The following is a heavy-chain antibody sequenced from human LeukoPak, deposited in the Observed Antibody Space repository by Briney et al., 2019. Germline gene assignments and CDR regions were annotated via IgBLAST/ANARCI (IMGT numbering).Heavy chain of an antibody. D-gene: IGHD2-21*02. CDR2: INPNSGGT. CDR1: GYTFTGYY. Sequence: ASVKVSCKASGYTFTGYYMHWVRQAPGQGLEWMGWINPNSGGTNYAQKFQGRVTMTRDTSISTAYMELSRLRSDDTVVYYCARDLGLLTAIFDYWGQGTLVTVSS. J-gene: IGHJ4*02. CDR3: ARDLGLLTAIFDY. V-gene: IGHV1-2*02.